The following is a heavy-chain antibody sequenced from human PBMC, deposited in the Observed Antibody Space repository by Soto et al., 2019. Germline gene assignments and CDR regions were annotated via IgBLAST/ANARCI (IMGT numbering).Heavy chain of an antibody. CDR1: GGPISSCGYY. Sequence: SETLSLTCTVSGGPISSCGYYWSWIRQHPGKGLEWIGYIYYSGSTYYNPSLKSRVTISVDTSKNQFSLKLSSVMAADTAVYYCAKEYSNSLTLAVWCQGNTVTVSS. CDR2: IYYSGST. D-gene: IGHD6-13*01. J-gene: IGHJ6*02. V-gene: IGHV4-31*03. CDR3: AKEYSNSLTLAV.